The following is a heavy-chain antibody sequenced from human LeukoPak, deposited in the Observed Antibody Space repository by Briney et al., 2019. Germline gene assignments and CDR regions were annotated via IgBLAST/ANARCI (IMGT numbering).Heavy chain of an antibody. CDR2: ISSSSSYI. CDR1: GFTFSSYS. D-gene: IGHD3-10*01. J-gene: IGHJ3*02. Sequence: GGSLRLSCAASGFTFSSYSMNWVRQAPGKGLEWVSCISSSSSYIYYADSVKGRFTISRDNAKKSLYLQMNSLRAEDTAVYYCARDRGGGSNAFDIWGQGTMVTVSS. V-gene: IGHV3-21*01. CDR3: ARDRGGGSNAFDI.